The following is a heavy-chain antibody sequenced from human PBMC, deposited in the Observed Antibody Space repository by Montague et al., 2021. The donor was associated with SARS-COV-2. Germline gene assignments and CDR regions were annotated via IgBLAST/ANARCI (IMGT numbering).Heavy chain of an antibody. Sequence: SETLSLTCTVSGGSINSYYWSWIRQPPGKGLEWIGYIYYSGSTNYNPSLKSRVTISVDTSKNQFSLKLSSVTAADTAVYYCARGREYSSSAGFDYWGQGTMVTVSS. CDR3: ARGREYSSSAGFDY. D-gene: IGHD6-6*01. CDR1: GGSINSYY. J-gene: IGHJ4*02. CDR2: IYYSGST. V-gene: IGHV4-59*12.